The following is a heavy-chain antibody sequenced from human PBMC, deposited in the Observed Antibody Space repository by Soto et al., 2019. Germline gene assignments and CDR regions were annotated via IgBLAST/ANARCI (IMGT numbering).Heavy chain of an antibody. CDR3: ARPTNYYGSGKDAFDI. CDR1: GGSISSSRYY. D-gene: IGHD3-10*01. Sequence: SETLSLTCTVSGGSISSSRYYWGWIRQPPGKALEWIGNIYYSGSTYYAPSLKGRVTISVDTSKNQFSLNLSSVTAADTAVYYCARPTNYYGSGKDAFDIWGQGTMVTVSS. CDR2: IYYSGST. V-gene: IGHV4-39*01. J-gene: IGHJ3*02.